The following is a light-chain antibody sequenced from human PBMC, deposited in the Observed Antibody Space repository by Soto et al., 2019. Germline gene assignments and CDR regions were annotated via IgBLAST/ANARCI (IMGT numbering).Light chain of an antibody. CDR2: EVS. J-gene: IGLJ1*01. Sequence: QSVLTRPPSASGSPGQSVTISCTGTSSDVGGYNYVSWYQQHPGKAPKLMIYEVSKRPSGVPDRFSGSKSGNTASLTVSGLQAEDEADYYCSSYAGSNNSLYVSGTGTKVTV. V-gene: IGLV2-8*01. CDR3: SSYAGSNNSLYV. CDR1: SSDVGGYNY.